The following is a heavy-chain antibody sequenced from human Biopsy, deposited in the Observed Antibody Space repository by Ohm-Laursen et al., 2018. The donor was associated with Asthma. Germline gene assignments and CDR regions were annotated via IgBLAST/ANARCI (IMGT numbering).Heavy chain of an antibody. CDR1: GFTFGDYW. D-gene: IGHD3-3*02. CDR3: ARTFHFWSPYHAEHYQL. V-gene: IGHV3-7*01. J-gene: IGHJ1*01. CDR2: IKHDGTEK. Sequence: GSLRLSCAAPGFTFGDYWMSWVRQVPGKGLEWVANIKHDGTEKNHVDSLKGRFTISRDNAKNSLYLQMNSLRVEDTAVYYCARTFHFWSPYHAEHYQLWGQGTLVTVPS.